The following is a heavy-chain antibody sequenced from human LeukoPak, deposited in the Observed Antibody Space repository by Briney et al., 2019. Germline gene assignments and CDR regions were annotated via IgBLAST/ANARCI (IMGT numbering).Heavy chain of an antibody. CDR3: TRGSMAYYYMDV. J-gene: IGHJ6*03. Sequence: SSETLSLTCTVSGGSISSYYWSWIRQPPGKGLEGIGNIYYSWSTNYNPSLKSRVTISVDTSKNQFSLKLSSVTAADTAVYYCTRGSMAYYYMDVWGKGTTVTISS. D-gene: IGHD5-24*01. CDR2: IYYSWST. CDR1: GGSISSYY. V-gene: IGHV4-59*01.